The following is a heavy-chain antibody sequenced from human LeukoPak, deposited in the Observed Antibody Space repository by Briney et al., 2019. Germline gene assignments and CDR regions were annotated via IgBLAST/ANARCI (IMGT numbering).Heavy chain of an antibody. J-gene: IGHJ5*02. CDR1: GFSFSTDW. D-gene: IGHD6-13*01. CDR3: VRSQYSSSS. V-gene: IGHV3-7*01. CDR2: IKHDGSEK. Sequence: PGGPLRLSCAPSGFSFSTDWVGWVRQAPGKGLEWVANIKHDGSEKHYVDSVKGRFTISRDNAKNSLYLQMNSLRVEDTALYYCVRSQYSSSSWGQGTLVTVSS.